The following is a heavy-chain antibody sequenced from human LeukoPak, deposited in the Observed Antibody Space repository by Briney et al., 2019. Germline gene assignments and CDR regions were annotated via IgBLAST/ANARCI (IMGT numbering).Heavy chain of an antibody. V-gene: IGHV3-23*01. Sequence: GGSLRLPCAASGFTFSNYVMPWVRLTTEKSLEWVSYIRCSGHKSGHSTCDAESVKSRFAISEDTSNTKLYPQSRRLRAEDQVIYCWAIYCSGHTCYSGIDYWGEGTLVSVSP. CDR3: AIYCSGHTCYSGIDY. CDR1: GFTFSNYV. CDR2: IRCSGHKSGHST. D-gene: IGHD2-15*01. J-gene: IGHJ4*02.